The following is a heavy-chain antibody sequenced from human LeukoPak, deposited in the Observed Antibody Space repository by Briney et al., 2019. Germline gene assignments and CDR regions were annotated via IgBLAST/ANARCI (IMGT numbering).Heavy chain of an antibody. J-gene: IGHJ6*03. CDR1: GYTFTSYY. CDR2: INPNSGNT. Sequence: ASVKVSCKASGYTFTSYYMHWVRQAPGQGLEWMGIINPNSGNTGYAQKFQGRVTITRNTSISTAYMELSSLRSEDTAVYYCARGRNVMYYYYYYMDVWGKGTTVTVSS. D-gene: IGHD4-11*01. V-gene: IGHV1-8*03. CDR3: ARGRNVMYYYYYYMDV.